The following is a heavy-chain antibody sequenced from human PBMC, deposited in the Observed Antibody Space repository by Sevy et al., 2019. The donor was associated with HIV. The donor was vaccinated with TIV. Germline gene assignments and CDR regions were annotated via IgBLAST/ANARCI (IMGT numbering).Heavy chain of an antibody. D-gene: IGHD5-18*01. V-gene: IGHV3-23*01. Sequence: GGCLRLSCAASGFPFSSYAMSWVRQAPGKGLEWISAIGGSGVSTYYADSVKGRFTISRDNSKNTLYLQMNSLRAEDTAACYCAKHRAAMVGDAFDIWGQGTMVTVSS. CDR1: GFPFSSYA. CDR3: AKHRAAMVGDAFDI. CDR2: IGGSGVST. J-gene: IGHJ3*02.